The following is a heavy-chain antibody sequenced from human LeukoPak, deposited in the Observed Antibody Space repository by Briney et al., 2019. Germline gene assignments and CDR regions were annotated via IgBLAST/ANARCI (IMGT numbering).Heavy chain of an antibody. J-gene: IGHJ4*02. CDR3: ASGADTYSGLGPPLLDY. Sequence: GASVKVSCKASGYTFTSYVISWVRQAPGQGLEWMGWISAYNGNTNYAQKLQGRVTMTTDTSTSTAYMELRSLRSDDTAVYYCASGADTYSGLGPPLLDYWGQGTLVTVSS. D-gene: IGHD1-26*01. CDR2: ISAYNGNT. CDR1: GYTFTSYV. V-gene: IGHV1-18*01.